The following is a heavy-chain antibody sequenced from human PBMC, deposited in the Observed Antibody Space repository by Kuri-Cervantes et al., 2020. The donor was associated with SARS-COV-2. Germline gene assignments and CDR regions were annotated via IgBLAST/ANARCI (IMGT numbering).Heavy chain of an antibody. D-gene: IGHD3-3*01. Sequence: GQSLTISCTASRFPFGDYAMRWVRQAPGKGLEWVGFIRSKAYGGATEYAASVKGRFTISRDDSKSIAYLQMNSLKTEDTAVYYCTRYDFWSGYYGYMDVWGKGTTVTVSS. V-gene: IGHV3-49*04. J-gene: IGHJ6*03. CDR3: TRYDFWSGYYGYMDV. CDR2: IRSKAYGGAT. CDR1: RFPFGDYA.